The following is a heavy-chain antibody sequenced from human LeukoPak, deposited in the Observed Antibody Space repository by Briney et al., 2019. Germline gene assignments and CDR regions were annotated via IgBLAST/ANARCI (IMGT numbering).Heavy chain of an antibody. Sequence: KTSETLSLTCAVYGGSFSGYYWNWVRQPPGKGLEWIGEINHSGSTNYNPSLKSRVTISVETSKNQFSLKLSSVTAADTAVYYCARGAERLRRFWYFALWGRGTLVTVSS. V-gene: IGHV4-34*01. J-gene: IGHJ2*01. CDR3: ARGAERLRRFWYFAL. CDR2: INHSGST. CDR1: GGSFSGYY. D-gene: IGHD4-17*01.